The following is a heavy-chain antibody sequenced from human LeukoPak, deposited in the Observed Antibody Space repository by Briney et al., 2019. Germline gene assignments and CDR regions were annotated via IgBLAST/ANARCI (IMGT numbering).Heavy chain of an antibody. CDR3: ARSPGITIILTGYARYFDL. Sequence: SVKVSCTASGGTFSSYAISWVRQAPGQGLEWMGGIIPIFGTANYAQKFQGRVTITTDESTSTAYMELSSLRSEDTAVYYCARSPGITIILTGYARYFDLWGRGTLVTVSS. D-gene: IGHD3-9*01. CDR2: IIPIFGTA. CDR1: GGTFSSYA. V-gene: IGHV1-69*05. J-gene: IGHJ2*01.